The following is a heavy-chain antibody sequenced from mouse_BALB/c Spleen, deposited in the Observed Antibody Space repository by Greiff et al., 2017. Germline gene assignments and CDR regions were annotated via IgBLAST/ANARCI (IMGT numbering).Heavy chain of an antibody. CDR2: IDPANGNT. D-gene: IGHD2-4*01. CDR3: ARGLRRAMDY. J-gene: IGHJ4*01. CDR1: GFNIKDTY. V-gene: IGHV14-3*02. Sequence: EVQLVESGAELVKPGASVKLSCTASGFNIKDTYMHWVKQRPEQGLEWIGRIDPANGNTKYDPKFQGKATITADTSSNTAYLQLSSLTSEDTAVYYCARGLRRAMDYWGQGTSVTVSS.